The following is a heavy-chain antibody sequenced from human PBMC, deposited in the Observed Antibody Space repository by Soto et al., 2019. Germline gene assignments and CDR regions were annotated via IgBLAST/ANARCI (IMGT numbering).Heavy chain of an antibody. V-gene: IGHV1-58*01. D-gene: IGHD5-12*01. CDR3: AREGVAPYYYYGMDV. CDR1: GFTFTSSA. J-gene: IGHJ6*02. CDR2: IVVGSGNT. Sequence: ASVKVSCTASGFTFTSSAVQWVRQARGQRLEWIGWIVVGSGNTNYAQKFQERVTITRDMSTSTAYMELSSLRSEDTAVYYCAREGVAPYYYYGMDVWGQGTPVTVSS.